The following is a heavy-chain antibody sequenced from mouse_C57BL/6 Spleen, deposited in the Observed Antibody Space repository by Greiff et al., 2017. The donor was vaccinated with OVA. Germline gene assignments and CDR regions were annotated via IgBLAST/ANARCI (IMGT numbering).Heavy chain of an antibody. Sequence: EVQLQQSGPELVKPGASVKIPCKASGYTFTDYNMDWVKQSHGKSLEWIGDINPNNGGTIYNQKFKGKATLTVDKSSSTAYMELRSLTSEDTAVYYCARVGGSSYEDRYYFDDWGKGTTLTVSS. CDR1: GYTFTDYN. J-gene: IGHJ2*01. CDR2: INPNNGGT. D-gene: IGHD1-1*01. V-gene: IGHV1-18*01. CDR3: ARVGGSSYEDRYYFDD.